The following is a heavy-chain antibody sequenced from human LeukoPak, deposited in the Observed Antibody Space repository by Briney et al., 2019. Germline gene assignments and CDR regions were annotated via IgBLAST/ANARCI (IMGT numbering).Heavy chain of an antibody. CDR2: IDPSDSYT. J-gene: IGHJ6*02. V-gene: IGHV5-10-1*04. CDR1: GYSFTSFW. Sequence: GESLKISCKGSGYSFTSFWIGWVRQMPGKGLGWRGRIDPSDSYTNYSTSFRGQVTISADKSINTAYLQWSSLKASDAAMYYCARQTGGGNYAYYFFLDVWGQGTTVTVSS. CDR3: ARQTGGGNYAYYFFLDV. D-gene: IGHD2-8*02.